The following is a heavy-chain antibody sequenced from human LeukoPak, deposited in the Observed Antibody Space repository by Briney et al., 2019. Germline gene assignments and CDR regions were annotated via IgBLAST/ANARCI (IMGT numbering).Heavy chain of an antibody. V-gene: IGHV3-23*01. D-gene: IGHD6-13*01. CDR1: GFTFSSYA. CDR3: AKDIVAAGLFFDY. Sequence: GGSLRLSCAASGFTFSSYAMTWVRQTPGKGLEWVSLISGNGGSTYYADSVKGRFTISRDNSKNTLYLQMNSLRAEDTAVYYCAKDIVAAGLFFDYWGQGILVTVSS. CDR2: ISGNGGST. J-gene: IGHJ4*02.